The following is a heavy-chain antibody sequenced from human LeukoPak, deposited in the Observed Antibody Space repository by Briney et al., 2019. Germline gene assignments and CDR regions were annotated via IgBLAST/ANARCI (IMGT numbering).Heavy chain of an antibody. CDR1: GFAFDSFG. CDR2: ISGTGGST. Sequence: GGSLRLSCAVSGFAFDSFGMTWVRQVPGRGLEWVSSISGTGGSTYYADSVQGRFTISRDNSENTLYLQMKRLRAEDTAKYFCATSSLISMVVVVPLDYWGPGTLVTVSS. V-gene: IGHV3-23*01. D-gene: IGHD3-10*01. CDR3: ATSSLISMVVVVPLDY. J-gene: IGHJ4*02.